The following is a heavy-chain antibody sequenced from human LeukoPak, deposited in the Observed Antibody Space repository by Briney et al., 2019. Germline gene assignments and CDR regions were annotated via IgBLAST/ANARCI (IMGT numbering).Heavy chain of an antibody. CDR1: GGSISSSSYY. CDR3: ARQYYYGSSGYYGVEAFDI. D-gene: IGHD3-22*01. V-gene: IGHV4-39*01. J-gene: IGHJ3*02. Sequence: SETLSLTCTVSGGSISSSSYYWGWIRQPPGKGLEWIGSIYYSGSTYYNPSLKSRVTISVDTSKNQFSLRLSSVTAADTAVYYCARQYYYGSSGYYGVEAFDIWGQGTMVTVSS. CDR2: IYYSGST.